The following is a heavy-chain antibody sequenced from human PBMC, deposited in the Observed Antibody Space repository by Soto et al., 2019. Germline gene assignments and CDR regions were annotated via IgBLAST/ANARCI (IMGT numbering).Heavy chain of an antibody. CDR3: ARGLAVAGTSFDY. CDR2: INHSGST. V-gene: IGHV4-34*01. Sequence: SSETLSLTCAVYGGSFSGYYWSWIRQPPGKGLEWIGEINHSGSTNYNPSLKSRVTISVDTSKNQFSLKLSSVTAADTAVYYCARGLAVAGTSFDYWGQGTLVTVSS. CDR1: GGSFSGYY. D-gene: IGHD6-19*01. J-gene: IGHJ4*02.